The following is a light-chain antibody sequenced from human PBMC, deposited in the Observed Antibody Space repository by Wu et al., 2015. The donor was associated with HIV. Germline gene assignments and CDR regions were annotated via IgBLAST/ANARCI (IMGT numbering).Light chain of an antibody. J-gene: IGKJ5*01. CDR1: QDIFTY. V-gene: IGKV1-13*02. CDR2: DAS. Sequence: IQLTQSPSSLSASIGDRVNITCRASQDIFTYVAWYQRTPGKAPRVLIYDASTLQSGVSSRFSGSGSGADFTLTISGLQREDFAIYFCQQLNSYPLTFGQGSRLEI. CDR3: QQLNSYPLT.